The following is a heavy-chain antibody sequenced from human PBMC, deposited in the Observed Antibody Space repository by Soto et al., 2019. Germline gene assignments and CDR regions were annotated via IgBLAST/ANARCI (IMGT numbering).Heavy chain of an antibody. CDR2: IYPGDSDT. D-gene: IGHD3-22*01. CDR3: ARTTYDSSGYGDLFFDY. CDR1: GYSFTSYW. Sequence: GESLKISCKGSGYSFTSYWIGWVRQMPGKGLEWMGIIYPGDSDTRYSPSFQGQVTISADKSISTAYLQWNSLKASGTAMYYCARTTYDSSGYGDLFFDYWGQGTLVTVSS. V-gene: IGHV5-51*01. J-gene: IGHJ4*02.